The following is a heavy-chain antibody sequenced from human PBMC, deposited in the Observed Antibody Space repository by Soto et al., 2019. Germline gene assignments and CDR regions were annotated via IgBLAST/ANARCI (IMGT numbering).Heavy chain of an antibody. D-gene: IGHD3-9*01. CDR1: GFTFSNHW. V-gene: IGHV3-74*01. J-gene: IGHJ6*03. CDR2: INSDGSST. CDR3: AKGRMYYYILTGFYYYYYLDV. Sequence: EVQLVESGGGLVQPGGSLRLSCAASGFTFSNHWMHWVRQAPGKGLVWVSRINSDGSSTGYADSVKGRFTISRDNAKNTLSLQMNSLRAEDTAVYCCAKGRMYYYILTGFYYYYYLDVWGKGTTVTVSS.